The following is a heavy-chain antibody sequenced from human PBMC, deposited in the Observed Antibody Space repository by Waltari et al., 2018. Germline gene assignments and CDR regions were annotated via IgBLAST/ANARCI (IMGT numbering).Heavy chain of an antibody. J-gene: IGHJ6*02. D-gene: IGHD3-10*01. Sequence: QVQLVQSGAEVKQPGSSVKVSCKASGATFRSKAIRWVRHALGQGLEWSGGIIPIFGTANYAQKFQGRVTITADESTSTAYMELSSLRSEDTAVYYCARPAGRGVIDYYYYGMDVWGQGTTVTVSS. V-gene: IGHV1-69*01. CDR2: IIPIFGTA. CDR1: GATFRSKA. CDR3: ARPAGRGVIDYYYYGMDV.